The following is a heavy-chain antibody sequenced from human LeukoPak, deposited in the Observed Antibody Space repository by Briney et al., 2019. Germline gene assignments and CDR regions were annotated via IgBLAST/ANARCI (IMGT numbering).Heavy chain of an antibody. CDR2: IYTSGST. J-gene: IGHJ5*02. CDR1: GGSISRGSDY. D-gene: IGHD5-18*01. CDR3: ARGYSYGYGFDP. Sequence: SQTLSLTCTVSGGSISRGSDYWSWIRQPAGKGLEWIGRIYTSGSTNYNPSLKSRVTISIDTSKNQFSLKLRSVTAADTAVYYCARGYSYGYGFDPWGQGTLDTVSS. V-gene: IGHV4-61*02.